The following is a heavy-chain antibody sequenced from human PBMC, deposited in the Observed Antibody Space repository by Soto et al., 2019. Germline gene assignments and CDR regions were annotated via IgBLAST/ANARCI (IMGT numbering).Heavy chain of an antibody. CDR2: INVYNGNT. J-gene: IGHJ4*02. CDR1: GYTFTSYS. V-gene: IGHV1-18*01. Sequence: ASVKVSCKASGYTFTSYSISWLRQAPGQGLEWMGWINVYNGNTKYAQKFQGRGTMTTDTSTSTVYMELRSLSSADTAVYYCARDGVAVTTGISGYWGQGTLVTVSS. D-gene: IGHD4-4*01. CDR3: ARDGVAVTTGISGY.